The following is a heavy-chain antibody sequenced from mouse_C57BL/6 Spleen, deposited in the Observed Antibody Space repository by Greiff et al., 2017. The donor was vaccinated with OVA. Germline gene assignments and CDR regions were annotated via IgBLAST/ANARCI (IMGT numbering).Heavy chain of an antibody. D-gene: IGHD1-1*01. Sequence: EVKVEESGEGLVKPGGSLKLSCAASGFTFSSYAMSWVRQTPEKRLEWVAYISSGGDYIYYADTVKGRFTISRDNARNTLYLQMSSLKSEDTAMYYCTREPITTVGYAMDYWGQGTSVTVSS. CDR1: GFTFSSYA. J-gene: IGHJ4*01. CDR3: TREPITTVGYAMDY. CDR2: ISSGGDYI. V-gene: IGHV5-9-1*02.